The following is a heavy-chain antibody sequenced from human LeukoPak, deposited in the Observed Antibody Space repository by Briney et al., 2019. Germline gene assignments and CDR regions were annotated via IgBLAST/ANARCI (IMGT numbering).Heavy chain of an antibody. CDR2: IIPIFGTA. CDR3: ARGPVAYCGGDCLNWFDP. CDR1: AGTCSSYA. D-gene: IGHD2-21*01. Sequence: SVKVSCKASAGTCSSYAISWVRQAPGQGLEWMGGIIPIFGTANYAQKFQGRVTITADESTSTAYMELSSLRSEDTAVYYCARGPVAYCGGDCLNWFDPWGQGTLVTVSS. V-gene: IGHV1-69*13. J-gene: IGHJ5*02.